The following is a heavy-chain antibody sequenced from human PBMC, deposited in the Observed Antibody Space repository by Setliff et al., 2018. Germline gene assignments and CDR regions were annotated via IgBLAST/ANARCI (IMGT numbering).Heavy chain of an antibody. J-gene: IGHJ4*02. CDR2: INPDGSEK. V-gene: IGHV3-7*01. Sequence: GGSLRLSCAASGFIFSAYEMNWVRQAPGKGLEWLASINPDGSEKYYVDSVKGRFTISRDNAKNSLSLQMNSLRIEDTAVYYCFGAGTCSYWGQGTLVTVSS. D-gene: IGHD3-10*01. CDR3: FGAGTCSY. CDR1: GFIFSAYE.